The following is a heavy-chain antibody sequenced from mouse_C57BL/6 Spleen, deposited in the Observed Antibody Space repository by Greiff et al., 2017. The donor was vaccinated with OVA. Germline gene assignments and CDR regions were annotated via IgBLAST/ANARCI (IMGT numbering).Heavy chain of an antibody. J-gene: IGHJ3*01. CDR1: GYAFTNYL. V-gene: IGHV1-54*01. CDR3: ARSPIYYGTPWFAY. Sequence: VQGVESGAELVRPGTSVKVSCKASGYAFTNYLIEWVKQRPGQGLEWIGVINPGSGGTNYNEKFKGKATLTAVKSSSTAYMQLSSLTSEDSAVYFCARSPIYYGTPWFAYWGQGTLVTVSA. D-gene: IGHD2-1*01. CDR2: INPGSGGT.